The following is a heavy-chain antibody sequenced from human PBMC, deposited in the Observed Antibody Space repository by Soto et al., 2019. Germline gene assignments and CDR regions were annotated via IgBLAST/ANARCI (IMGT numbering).Heavy chain of an antibody. J-gene: IGHJ5*02. CDR2: ISYDENNR. Sequence: GGSLRLSCAASGFTFSNYAMSWARQAPGKGLEWVAAISYDENNRYYTDSVKGRFTISRDNSKNTLYLQVNSLRAEDTAVYYCARALDTAMASKDNWFDPWGQGTLVTVSS. V-gene: IGHV3-30-3*01. D-gene: IGHD5-18*01. CDR1: GFTFSNYA. CDR3: ARALDTAMASKDNWFDP.